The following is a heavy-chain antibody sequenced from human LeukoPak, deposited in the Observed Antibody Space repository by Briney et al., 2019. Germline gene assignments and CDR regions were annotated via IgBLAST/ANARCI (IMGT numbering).Heavy chain of an antibody. D-gene: IGHD3-3*01. Sequence: SETLSLTCTVSGGSISSYYWSWIRQPPGKGLEWIGYVYYSGSTNYNPSLKSRVTISVDTSKNQFSLKLSSVTAADTAVYYCARSPGVSIFGVTKRDYYYYYMDVWGKGTTVTVSS. CDR3: ARSPGVSIFGVTKRDYYYYYMDV. CDR2: VYYSGST. CDR1: GGSISSYY. V-gene: IGHV4-59*01. J-gene: IGHJ6*03.